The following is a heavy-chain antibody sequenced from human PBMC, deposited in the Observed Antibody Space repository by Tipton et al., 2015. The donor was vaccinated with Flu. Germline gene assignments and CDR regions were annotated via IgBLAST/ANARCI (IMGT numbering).Heavy chain of an antibody. CDR2: INPNSGGT. CDR1: GYTFTGYY. D-gene: IGHD5-18*01. Sequence: QVQLVQSGAEVKKPGASVKVSCKASGYTFTGYYMHWVRQAPGQGLEWMGRINPNSGGTNYAQKFQGRVTMTRDTSISTAYMELSRLRSDDTAVYYCARRKYSDYYYYGMDVWGQGTTVTVSS. CDR3: ARRKYSDYYYYGMDV. J-gene: IGHJ6*02. V-gene: IGHV1-2*06.